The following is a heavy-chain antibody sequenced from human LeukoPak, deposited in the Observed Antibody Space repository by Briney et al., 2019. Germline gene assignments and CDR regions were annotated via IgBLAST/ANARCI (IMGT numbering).Heavy chain of an antibody. J-gene: IGHJ4*02. D-gene: IGHD6-19*01. CDR2: IYSTGST. V-gene: IGHV4-59*01. CDR3: ARRDSSGWNYFDS. CDR1: GGSISTYY. Sequence: PSETLSLTCTVSGGSISTYYWSWIRQPPGKGLELIGYIYSTGSTNYNPSLKSRVTIAVNTSKKQFSLNLSSVTAADTAVYYCARRDSSGWNYFDSWGQETLVTVSS.